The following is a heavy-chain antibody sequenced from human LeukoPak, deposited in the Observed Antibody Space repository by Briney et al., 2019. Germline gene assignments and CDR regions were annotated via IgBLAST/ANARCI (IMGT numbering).Heavy chain of an antibody. CDR3: ARDKELADYGDYAPFNVAY. CDR2: ISFDGTNK. CDR1: GFIFSSYA. V-gene: IGHV3-30-3*01. Sequence: PGGSLRLSCAASGFIFSSYAMHWVRQAPGKGLDWVALISFDGTNKYYADSVKGRFTVSRDNSKNTLYLQMNSLRAEDTAVYYCARDKELADYGDYAPFNVAYWGQGTLVTVSS. J-gene: IGHJ4*02. D-gene: IGHD4-17*01.